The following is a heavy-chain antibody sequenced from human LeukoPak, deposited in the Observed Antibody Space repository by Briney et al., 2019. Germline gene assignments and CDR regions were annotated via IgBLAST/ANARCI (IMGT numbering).Heavy chain of an antibody. D-gene: IGHD3-22*01. CDR1: GFTFSTYS. CDR2: ISSSSYI. V-gene: IGHV3-21*01. CDR3: ARRPYYYDSLDYWGLDY. Sequence: GGSLRLSCAASGFTFSTYSMNWVRQAPGKGLEWVSSISSSSYIYYADSVKGRFTISRDNAKNSLYPQMNSLRAEDTAVYYCARRPYYYDSLDYWGLDYWGQGTLVTVSS. J-gene: IGHJ4*02.